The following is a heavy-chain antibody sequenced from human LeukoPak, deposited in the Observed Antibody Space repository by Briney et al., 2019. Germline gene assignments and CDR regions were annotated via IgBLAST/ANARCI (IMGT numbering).Heavy chain of an antibody. Sequence: GGSLRLSCAASGFTFRSYAMNWVRQAPGKGLEWVSAISGSGSATYYADSVKGRFTISRDNSKNTLYLQMNSLRAEDTAVYYCAKDQYGEAFDIWGLGTMVTVSS. CDR1: GFTFRSYA. V-gene: IGHV3-23*01. CDR3: AKDQYGEAFDI. J-gene: IGHJ3*02. D-gene: IGHD4-17*01. CDR2: ISGSGSAT.